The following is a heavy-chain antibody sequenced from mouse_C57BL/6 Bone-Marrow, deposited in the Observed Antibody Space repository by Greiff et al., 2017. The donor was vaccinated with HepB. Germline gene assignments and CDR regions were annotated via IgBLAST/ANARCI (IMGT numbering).Heavy chain of an antibody. CDR2: IYPRSGNT. Sequence: VQLQQSGAELARPGASVKLSCKASGYTFTSYGISWVKQRTGQGLEWFGEIYPRSGNTYYNEKFKGKATLTADKSSSTAYMELRSLTSEDSAVYFCADYYGSPSYWYFDVWGTGTTVTVSS. V-gene: IGHV1-81*01. D-gene: IGHD1-1*01. CDR1: GYTFTSYG. CDR3: ADYYGSPSYWYFDV. J-gene: IGHJ1*03.